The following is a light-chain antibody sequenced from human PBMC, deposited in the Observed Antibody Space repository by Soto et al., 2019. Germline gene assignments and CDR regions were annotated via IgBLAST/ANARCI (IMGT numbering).Light chain of an antibody. Sequence: DIQLTQSPSFLSASVGDRVTITCRASQDISSFLAWYQQRPGKAPKLLIYGVSTLQSGVPSRFSGSGSGTEFTLTISSLQPEDFATYYCQQLRDFPLTFAGGTEVEIK. J-gene: IGKJ4*01. CDR3: QQLRDFPLT. CDR2: GVS. V-gene: IGKV1-9*01. CDR1: QDISSF.